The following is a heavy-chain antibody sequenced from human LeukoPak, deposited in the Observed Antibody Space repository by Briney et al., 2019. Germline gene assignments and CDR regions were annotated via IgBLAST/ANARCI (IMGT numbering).Heavy chain of an antibody. CDR1: GFTFSDYY. CDR3: ARDRTYEGFDC. CDR2: ISSSGSTI. V-gene: IGHV3-11*01. Sequence: GGSLRLSCAASGFTFSDYYMSWIRQAPGKGREWVSYISSSGSTIYYAASVKGRYTISRDKSKNSLYLKMNSLRAEDTAVYYCARDRTYEGFDCWGQGTLVTVSS. J-gene: IGHJ4*02. D-gene: IGHD3-3*01.